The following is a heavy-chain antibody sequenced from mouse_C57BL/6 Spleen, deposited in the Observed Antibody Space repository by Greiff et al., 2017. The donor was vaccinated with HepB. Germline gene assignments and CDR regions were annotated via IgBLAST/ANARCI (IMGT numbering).Heavy chain of an antibody. CDR2: INPGSGST. Sequence: QVQLQQPGTELVKPGASVKLSCKASGYTFTSYWMHWVKQRPGQGLEWIGNINPGSGSTNYNEKFKSKATLTVDTSSSTAYMQLSSLTSEDSAVYYCARSPHGYPFDYWGQGTTLTVSS. J-gene: IGHJ2*01. CDR3: ARSPHGYPFDY. V-gene: IGHV1-53*01. D-gene: IGHD2-2*01. CDR1: GYTFTSYW.